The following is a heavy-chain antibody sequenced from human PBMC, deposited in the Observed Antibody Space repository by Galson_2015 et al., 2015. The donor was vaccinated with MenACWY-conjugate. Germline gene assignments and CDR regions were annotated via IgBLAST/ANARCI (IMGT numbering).Heavy chain of an antibody. CDR2: IKPDGSEK. Sequence: SLRLSCAASGFTFSSYWMTWVREAPGKGLEWVANIKPDGSEKYHVDSVKGRFTISRDNAKNSLYLQMNSLRAEDTAVYYCARARGFDYWGPGTLVTVSS. J-gene: IGHJ4*02. CDR3: ARARGFDY. V-gene: IGHV3-7*03. CDR1: GFTFSSYW.